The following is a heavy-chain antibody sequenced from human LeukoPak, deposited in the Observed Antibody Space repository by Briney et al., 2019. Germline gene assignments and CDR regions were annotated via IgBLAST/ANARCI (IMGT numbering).Heavy chain of an antibody. D-gene: IGHD1-26*01. CDR2: ISAYNGNT. CDR3: ARVATKAYSGSYSGY. Sequence: ASVKVSCKASGYTFTSYGISWVRQAPGQGLEWMGWISAYNGNTNYAQKLQGRVTMTTDTSTSTAYMELRSLRSDDTAVYYCARVATKAYSGSYSGYWRQGTLVTVSS. V-gene: IGHV1-18*01. J-gene: IGHJ4*02. CDR1: GYTFTSYG.